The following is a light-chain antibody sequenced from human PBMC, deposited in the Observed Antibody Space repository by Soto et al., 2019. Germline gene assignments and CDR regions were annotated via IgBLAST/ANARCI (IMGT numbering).Light chain of an antibody. CDR1: QTISSY. V-gene: IGKV1-39*01. Sequence: DLQMTQSPSSLSASVGDRVTITCRASQTISSYLNWYQQTPGRAPKLLIYAASSLQGGVPSRFSGSGSGTDFTLTISCLQPEDFATLYCQLSYSTPSAWTVGQGTKVEIK. CDR3: QLSYSTPSAWT. J-gene: IGKJ1*01. CDR2: AAS.